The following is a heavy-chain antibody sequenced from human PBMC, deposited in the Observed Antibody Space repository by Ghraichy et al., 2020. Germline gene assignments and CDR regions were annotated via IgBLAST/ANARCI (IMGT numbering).Heavy chain of an antibody. CDR3: AKGIAAGTSTIAYYYNGMDV. D-gene: IGHD6-13*01. Sequence: ESLNISCAASGFTFSSYAMSWVRQAPGKGLEWVSGISGSGGSTYYVDSVKGRFTISRDNSKNTLYLQMNSLRAEDTAVYYCAKGIAAGTSTIAYYYNGMDVWGQGTTVTVSS. CDR1: GFTFSSYA. V-gene: IGHV3-23*01. J-gene: IGHJ6*02. CDR2: ISGSGGST.